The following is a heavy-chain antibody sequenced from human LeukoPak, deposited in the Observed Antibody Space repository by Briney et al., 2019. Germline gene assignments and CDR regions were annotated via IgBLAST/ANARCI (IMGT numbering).Heavy chain of an antibody. CDR1: GFTFSSYA. Sequence: GRSLRLSCAASGFTFSSYAMHWVRQAPGKGLEWVAVISYDGSNKYYADSVKGRFTISRDNSKNTLYLQMNSLRAEDTAVYYCARVGDYGDYVFDYWGQGTLVTVSS. J-gene: IGHJ4*02. CDR3: ARVGDYGDYVFDY. V-gene: IGHV3-30-3*01. CDR2: ISYDGSNK. D-gene: IGHD4-17*01.